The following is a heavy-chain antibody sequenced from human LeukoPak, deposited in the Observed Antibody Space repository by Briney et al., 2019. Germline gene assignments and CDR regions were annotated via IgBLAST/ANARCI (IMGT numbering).Heavy chain of an antibody. CDR2: INPNSGGT. V-gene: IGHV1-2*02. J-gene: IGHJ4*02. CDR3: ARGGVRGVTGPDY. D-gene: IGHD3-10*01. CDR1: GYTFTGYY. Sequence: ASVKVSCKASGYTFTGYYMHWVRQAPGQGLEWMGWINPNSGGTNYAQKFQGRVTMTRDTSISTAYMEPSRLRSDDTAVYYCARGGVRGVTGPDYWGQGTLVTVSP.